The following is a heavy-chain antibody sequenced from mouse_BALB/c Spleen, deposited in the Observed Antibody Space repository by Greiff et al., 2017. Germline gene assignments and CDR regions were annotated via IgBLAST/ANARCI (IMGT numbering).Heavy chain of an antibody. CDR1: GYTFTSYW. V-gene: IGHV1-87*01. Sequence: VQLQQSGAELARPGASVKLSCKASGYTFTSYWMQWVKQRPGQGLEWIGAIYPGDGDTKYTQKFKGKATLTADKSSSTAYMQLSSLASEDSAVYYCARYTIITTEHAMDYWGQGTTLTVSS. CDR3: ARYTIITTEHAMDY. J-gene: IGHJ4*01. D-gene: IGHD2-4*01. CDR2: IYPGDGDT.